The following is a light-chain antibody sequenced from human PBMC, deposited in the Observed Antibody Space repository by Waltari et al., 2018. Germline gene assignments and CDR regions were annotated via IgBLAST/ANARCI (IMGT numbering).Light chain of an antibody. Sequence: ELVLTQSPGTLSLSPGERATLPCRPSPTVSSSYFAWYQQKPGQAPRLLIYGASSRATGIPDRFSGSGSGTDFTLTISRLEPEDFAVYYCQHSGNSPKDPFTFGPGTKVDI. J-gene: IGKJ3*01. CDR1: PTVSSSY. CDR3: QHSGNSPKDPFT. V-gene: IGKV3-20*01. CDR2: GAS.